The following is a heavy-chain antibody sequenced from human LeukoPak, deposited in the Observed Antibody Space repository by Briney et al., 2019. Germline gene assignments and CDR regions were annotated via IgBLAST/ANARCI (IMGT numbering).Heavy chain of an antibody. Sequence: ASVKVSCKASGYTFTSYDINWVRQATGQGLEWMGWMNPNNGNTGYAQKFQGRVTMTRNTSISTAYMELSSLRAEDTAVYYCAKDRSLFGWLGGTFDYWGQGTLVTVSS. CDR3: AKDRSLFGWLGGTFDY. CDR2: MNPNNGNT. D-gene: IGHD6-19*01. CDR1: GYTFTSYD. V-gene: IGHV1-8*01. J-gene: IGHJ4*02.